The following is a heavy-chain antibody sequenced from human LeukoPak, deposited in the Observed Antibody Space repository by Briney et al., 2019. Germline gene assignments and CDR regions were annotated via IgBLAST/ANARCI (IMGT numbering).Heavy chain of an antibody. Sequence: SETLSLTCAVSGGSISSSYWWTWVRQPPGKGLEWIGSIYYSGSTYYNPSLKSRVTISVDTSKNQFSLKLSSVTAADTAVYYCAPYGYSSGWYGGYWGQGTLVTVSS. V-gene: IGHV4-4*02. CDR3: APYGYSSGWYGGY. D-gene: IGHD6-19*01. CDR1: GGSISSSYW. J-gene: IGHJ4*02. CDR2: IYYSGST.